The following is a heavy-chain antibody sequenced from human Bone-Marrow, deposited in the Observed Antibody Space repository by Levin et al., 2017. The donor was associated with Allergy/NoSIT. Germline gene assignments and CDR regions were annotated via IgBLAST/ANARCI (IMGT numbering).Heavy chain of an antibody. CDR3: ARRGHRYSYTFDF. V-gene: IGHV5-51*01. D-gene: IGHD5-18*01. CDR1: EYSFSTFW. Sequence: GESLKISCQASEYSFSTFWLGWVRQVPGKGLEWMGNIYPRDSDTIYSPTFQGQVTLSVDESINTAYLKWNSLKASDTATYYCARRGHRYSYTFDFWGQGTMVTVSS. CDR2: IYPRDSDT. J-gene: IGHJ3*01.